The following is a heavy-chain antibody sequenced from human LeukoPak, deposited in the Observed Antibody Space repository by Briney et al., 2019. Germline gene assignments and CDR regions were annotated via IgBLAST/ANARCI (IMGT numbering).Heavy chain of an antibody. V-gene: IGHV4-59*01. CDR3: ARLRGNYFPDY. D-gene: IGHD4-11*01. Sequence: SETLSLTCTVSGGSINNYYWTWIRQPPGKELEWIGYIFYSGSTNYNPSLKSRLTISVDTSKNQFSLKLSSVTAADTAVYYCARLRGNYFPDYWGQGTLVTVSS. CDR2: IFYSGST. J-gene: IGHJ4*02. CDR1: GGSINNYY.